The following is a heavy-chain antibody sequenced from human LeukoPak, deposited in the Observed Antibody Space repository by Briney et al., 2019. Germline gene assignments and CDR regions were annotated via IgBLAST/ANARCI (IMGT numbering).Heavy chain of an antibody. D-gene: IGHD5-18*01. CDR2: VSSGGYST. CDR3: AKSIQLWLQGVERNYYYYMDV. CDR1: GFTFSSYS. V-gene: IGHV3-23*01. Sequence: TGGSLRLSCAASGFTFSSYSMNWVRQAPGKGLEWVSAVSSGGYSTYYADSVKGRFTISRDNSKNTLYLQMNSLRAEDTAVYYCAKSIQLWLQGVERNYYYYMDVWGKGTTVTVSS. J-gene: IGHJ6*03.